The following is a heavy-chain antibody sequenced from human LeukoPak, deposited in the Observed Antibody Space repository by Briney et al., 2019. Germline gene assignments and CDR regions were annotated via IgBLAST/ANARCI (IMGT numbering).Heavy chain of an antibody. D-gene: IGHD2-21*02. J-gene: IGHJ5*02. CDR2: IIPILGIA. V-gene: IGHV1-69*04. CDR3: ATCGDCYSGNNWFDP. Sequence: GASVTVSCKASGGTFSSYAISWLRQAPGQGLEWMGRIIPILGIANYAQKFQGRVTITADKSTSTAYMELSSLRSEDTAVYYCATCGDCYSGNNWFDPWGQGTLVTVSS. CDR1: GGTFSSYA.